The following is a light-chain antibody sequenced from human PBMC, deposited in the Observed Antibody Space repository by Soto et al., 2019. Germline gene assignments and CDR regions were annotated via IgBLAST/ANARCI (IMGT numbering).Light chain of an antibody. CDR2: GVT. CDR1: SSDVGGYNY. V-gene: IGLV2-8*01. CDR3: CSYAGSDILI. Sequence: QSALTQPPSASGSPGQSVTISCTGTSSDVGGYNYVSWYQQHPGKAPKLIISGVTKRPSGVPDRFSGSKSGNTASLTISGLQAEDEADYDCCSYAGSDILIFGGGTKVSVL. J-gene: IGLJ2*01.